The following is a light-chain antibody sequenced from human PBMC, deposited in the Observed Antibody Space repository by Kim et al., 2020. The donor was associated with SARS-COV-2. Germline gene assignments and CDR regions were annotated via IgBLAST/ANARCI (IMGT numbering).Light chain of an antibody. Sequence: VAVGQTVRITCQGDSLRSYYATWYQQKPGQDPKVVIYGKDNRPSGVPDRFSGSSSGNTAYLTITGTQAGDEAAYYCNSRDSNDYVVFGGGTKVTVL. CDR3: NSRDSNDYVV. J-gene: IGLJ2*01. CDR2: GKD. CDR1: SLRSYY. V-gene: IGLV3-19*01.